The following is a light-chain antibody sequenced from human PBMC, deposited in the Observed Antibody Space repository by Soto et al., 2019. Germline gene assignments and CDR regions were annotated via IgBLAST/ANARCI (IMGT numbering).Light chain of an antibody. CDR1: QSLVHSDGYTY. J-gene: IGKJ2*01. V-gene: IGKV2-24*01. CDR2: KVS. CDR3: MQATQFPYT. Sequence: DVVMTQTPLSSPVTLRQPASISCRSSQSLVHSDGYTYLSWLQQRRGQPPRLLIYKVSTRFSGVPDRFSGSGAGTDFPLKISRVEAEDVGIYYCMQATQFPYTFGQGTKLEIK.